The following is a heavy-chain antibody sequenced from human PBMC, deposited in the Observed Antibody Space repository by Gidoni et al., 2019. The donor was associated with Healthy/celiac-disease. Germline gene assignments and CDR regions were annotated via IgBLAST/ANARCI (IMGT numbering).Heavy chain of an antibody. V-gene: IGHV3-43*01. Sequence: EVQLVESGGVVVQPGGSLRLSCAASGFTFDDYTMHWVRQAPGKGLEWVSLISWDGGSTYYADSVKGRFTISRDNSKNSLYLQMNSLRTEDTALYYCAKDIIRSYDFWSGYFDYWGQGTLVTVSS. CDR3: AKDIIRSYDFWSGYFDY. CDR1: GFTFDDYT. CDR2: ISWDGGST. J-gene: IGHJ4*02. D-gene: IGHD3-3*01.